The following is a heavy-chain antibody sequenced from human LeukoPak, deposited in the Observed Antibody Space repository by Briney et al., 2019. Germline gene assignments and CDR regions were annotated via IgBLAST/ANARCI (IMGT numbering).Heavy chain of an antibody. CDR3: ARTVVAAAVDWFDP. J-gene: IGHJ5*02. Sequence: SETLSLTCTVSGGSISSSNYYWGWIRQPPGKGLEWIGNIYYSGSTYYNPSFKSRLTISVDTSKNQFSLKLSFVTAADTAVYYCARTVVAAAVDWFDPWGQGTLVTVSS. D-gene: IGHD6-13*01. CDR1: GGSISSSNYY. CDR2: IYYSGST. V-gene: IGHV4-39*07.